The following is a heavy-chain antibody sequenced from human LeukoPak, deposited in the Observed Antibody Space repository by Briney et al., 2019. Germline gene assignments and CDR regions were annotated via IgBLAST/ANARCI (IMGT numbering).Heavy chain of an antibody. D-gene: IGHD3-22*01. J-gene: IGHJ4*02. V-gene: IGHV3-48*01. CDR2: ISSSGSTI. CDR1: GFTFSSYS. Sequence: PGGSLRLSCAASGFTFSSYSMNWVRQAPGKGLEWVSYISSSGSTIYYADSVKGRFTISRDNAKNSLYLQMNSLRAEDTAVYYCARYYYDSSGHDYWGQGTLVTVSS. CDR3: ARYYYDSSGHDY.